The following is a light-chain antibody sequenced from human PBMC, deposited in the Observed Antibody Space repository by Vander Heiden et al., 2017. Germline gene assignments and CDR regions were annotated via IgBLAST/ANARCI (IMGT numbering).Light chain of an antibody. V-gene: IGLV3-1*01. CDR3: QAWDSSHVV. Sequence: SYELTQPPSVSLSPGQTASITCSGDKLGNKYACWYQQKPGQSPVLVIYQDNKRPSGIPERFSGSNSGNTATPTISGTQAMDEADYYCQAWDSSHVVFGGGTKLTVL. CDR1: KLGNKY. CDR2: QDN. J-gene: IGLJ2*01.